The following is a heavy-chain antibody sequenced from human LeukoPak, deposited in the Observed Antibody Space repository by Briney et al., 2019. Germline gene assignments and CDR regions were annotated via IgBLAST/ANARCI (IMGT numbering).Heavy chain of an antibody. D-gene: IGHD3-3*01. CDR3: AKDYHDLEGLFDY. CDR2: ISYDGSNK. CDR1: GFTFSSYA. J-gene: IGHJ4*02. Sequence: GGSLRLSCAASGFTFSSYAMHWVRQAPGKGLEWAAVISYDGSNKYYADSVKGRFTISRDNSKNTLYLQMNSLRAEDTAVYYCAKDYHDLEGLFDYWGQGTLVTVSS. V-gene: IGHV3-30*04.